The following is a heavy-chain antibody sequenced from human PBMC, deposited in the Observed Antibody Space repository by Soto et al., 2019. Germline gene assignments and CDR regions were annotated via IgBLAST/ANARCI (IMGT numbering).Heavy chain of an antibody. CDR3: ARARGVPTGLDY. J-gene: IGHJ4*02. V-gene: IGHV4-30-4*01. CDR2: IYYSGST. D-gene: IGHD1-26*01. Sequence: PSETLSLTCTVSGGSISSGDYYWSWIRQPPGKGLEWIGYIYYSGSTYYNPSLKSRVTISVDTSKNQFSLKLSSVTAADTAVYYCARARGVPTGLDYWGQGTLVTVSS. CDR1: GGSISSGDYY.